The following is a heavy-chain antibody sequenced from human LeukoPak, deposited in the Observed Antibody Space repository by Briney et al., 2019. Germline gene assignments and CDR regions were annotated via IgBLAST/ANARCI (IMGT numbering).Heavy chain of an antibody. Sequence: PGGSLRLSCAASGFTFSSYSMNWARQAPGKGLEWVSSISSSSSYIYYADSVKGRFTISRDNAKNSLYLQMNSLRAEDTAVYYCAATIAVADYYFDYWGQGTLVTVSS. V-gene: IGHV3-21*01. J-gene: IGHJ4*02. CDR1: GFTFSSYS. CDR2: ISSSSSYI. D-gene: IGHD6-19*01. CDR3: AATIAVADYYFDY.